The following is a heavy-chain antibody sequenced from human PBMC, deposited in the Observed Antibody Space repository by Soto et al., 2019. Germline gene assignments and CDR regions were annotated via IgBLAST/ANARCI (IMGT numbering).Heavy chain of an antibody. J-gene: IGHJ4*02. CDR3: ARHLALWGSYRFGDY. Sequence: PGESLKISCKGSGYSFTSYWIGWVRQMPGKGLEWMGIIYPGDSDTRYSPSFQGQVTISADKSISTAYLQWSSLKASDTAMYYCARHLALWGSYRFGDYWGQGTLVTVSS. D-gene: IGHD3-16*02. CDR1: GYSFTSYW. CDR2: IYPGDSDT. V-gene: IGHV5-51*01.